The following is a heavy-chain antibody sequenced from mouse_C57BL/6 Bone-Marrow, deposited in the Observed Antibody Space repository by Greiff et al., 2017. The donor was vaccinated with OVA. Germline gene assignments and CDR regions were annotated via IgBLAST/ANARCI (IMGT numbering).Heavy chain of an antibody. D-gene: IGHD3-2*02. CDR3: ARYHSSGYFDY. V-gene: IGHV7-3*01. Sequence: EVHLVESGGGLVQPGGSLSLSCAASGFTFTDYYMSWVRQPPGKALEWLGFIRNKANGYTTEYSASVKGRFTISRDNSQSILYLQMNALRAEDSATYYCARYHSSGYFDYWGQGTTLTVSS. J-gene: IGHJ2*01. CDR2: IRNKANGYTT. CDR1: GFTFTDYY.